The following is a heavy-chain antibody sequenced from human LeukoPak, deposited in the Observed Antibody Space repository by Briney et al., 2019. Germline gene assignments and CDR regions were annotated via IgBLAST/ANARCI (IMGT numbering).Heavy chain of an antibody. CDR1: GGSISSYY. D-gene: IGHD3-22*01. CDR2: INHSGNT. J-gene: IGHJ4*02. CDR3: ARDHNYDSSGYFLYY. Sequence: KASETLSLTCTVSGGSISSYYWNWIRQPPGKGLEWIGEINHSGNTNYIPSLKSRVTMSVDTSKNQFSLRLSSVTAADTAVYYCARDHNYDSSGYFLYYWGQGTLVTVSS. V-gene: IGHV4-34*01.